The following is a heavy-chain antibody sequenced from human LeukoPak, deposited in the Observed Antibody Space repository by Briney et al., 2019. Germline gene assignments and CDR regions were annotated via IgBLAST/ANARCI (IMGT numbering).Heavy chain of an antibody. CDR3: ARVTASDAFDI. CDR2: IWYDGSNK. CDR1: GFTFSSHG. Sequence: GGSLRLSCAASGFTFSSHGMHWVRQAPGKGLEWVAVIWYDGSNKYYADSVKGRFTISRDNAKNSLYLQMNSLRAEDTAVYYCARVTASDAFDIWGQGTMVTVSS. J-gene: IGHJ3*02. D-gene: IGHD3-16*01. V-gene: IGHV3-33*01.